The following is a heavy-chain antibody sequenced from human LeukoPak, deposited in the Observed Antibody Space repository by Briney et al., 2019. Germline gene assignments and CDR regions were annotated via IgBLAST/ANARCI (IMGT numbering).Heavy chain of an antibody. V-gene: IGHV3-23*01. CDR1: GYTFSSYG. CDR2: ISASGANT. D-gene: IGHD4-17*01. J-gene: IGHJ4*02. Sequence: GGPLRLSCAASGYTFSSYGMSWVRQSPGKGLEWVSGISASGANTYYADSVKGRFTISRDNSKNTLYMQMNSLRAEDTAIYYCATLVPVTNPFDYWGQGTLVTASS. CDR3: ATLVPVTNPFDY.